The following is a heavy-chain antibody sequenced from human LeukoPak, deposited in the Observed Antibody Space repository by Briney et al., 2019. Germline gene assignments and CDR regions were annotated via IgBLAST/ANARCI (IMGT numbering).Heavy chain of an antibody. CDR3: AKDRGRDYDFWDGWFDP. J-gene: IGHJ5*02. V-gene: IGHV3-23*01. Sequence: GGSLRLSCAASGFTFSSYAMSWVRQAPGKGLEWVSAISGSGGSTYYADSVKGRFTISRDNSKNTLYLQMNSLRAEDTAVYYCAKDRGRDYDFWDGWFDPWGQGTLVTVSS. D-gene: IGHD3-3*01. CDR1: GFTFSSYA. CDR2: ISGSGGST.